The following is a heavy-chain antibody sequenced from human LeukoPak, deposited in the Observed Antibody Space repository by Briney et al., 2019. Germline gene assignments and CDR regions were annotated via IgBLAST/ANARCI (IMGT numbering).Heavy chain of an antibody. CDR2: ISGSGGST. J-gene: IGHJ6*02. CDR1: GFTFSSYA. V-gene: IGHV3-23*01. Sequence: QTGGSLRLSCAASGFTFSSYAMSWVRQAPGKGLEWVSAISGSGGSTYYADSVKGRFTISRDNSKNTLYLQMNSLRAEDTAVYYCARGTYYYGDYYYAMDVWGQGTTVTVSS. CDR3: ARGTYYYGDYYYAMDV. D-gene: IGHD3-10*01.